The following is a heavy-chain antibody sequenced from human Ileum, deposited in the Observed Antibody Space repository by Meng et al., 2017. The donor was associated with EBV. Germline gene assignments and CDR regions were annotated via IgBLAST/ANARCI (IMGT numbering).Heavy chain of an antibody. Sequence: HVRRRRWGAGLLMASEPLCLTCAVHGASFSAYYWSWIRQPPGKGLEWIGEIYHSGSTSYSPSLKSRVSISVDKSKNQFSLKLSSVTDADTAVYSCARADKVRFDYWGQGTLVTVSS. CDR2: IYHSGST. CDR1: GASFSAYY. V-gene: IGHV4-34*01. CDR3: ARADKVRFDY. J-gene: IGHJ4*02.